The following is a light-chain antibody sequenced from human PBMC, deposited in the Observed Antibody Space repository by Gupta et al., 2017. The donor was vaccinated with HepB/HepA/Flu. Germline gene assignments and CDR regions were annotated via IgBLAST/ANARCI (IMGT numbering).Light chain of an antibody. V-gene: IGKV1-39*01. CDR1: QRINNF. CDR2: AAS. J-gene: IGKJ3*01. Sequence: DIQMSQSPSSLSAYVGDRVIITCRASQRINNFLNWYQQKPGKAPKLLIYAASSLQSGVPSRFSGSGSGTDFTLTISGLKPEDFATYYCHQTYTPSRTFGPGTKVDV. CDR3: HQTYTPSRT.